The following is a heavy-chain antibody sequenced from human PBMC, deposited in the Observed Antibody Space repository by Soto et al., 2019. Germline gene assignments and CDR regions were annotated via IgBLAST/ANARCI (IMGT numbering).Heavy chain of an antibody. V-gene: IGHV2-26*01. D-gene: IGHD6-13*01. CDR3: ARTRAAAGTRWFDP. CDR1: GFSLSNARMG. Sequence: SGPTLGNPTETLTLTCTVSGFSLSNARMGVSWIRQPPGKALEWLAHIFSNDEKSYSTSLKSRLTISKDTSKSQVVLTMTNMDPVDTATYYYARTRAAAGTRWFDPWGQGTLVTVSS. CDR2: IFSNDEK. J-gene: IGHJ5*02.